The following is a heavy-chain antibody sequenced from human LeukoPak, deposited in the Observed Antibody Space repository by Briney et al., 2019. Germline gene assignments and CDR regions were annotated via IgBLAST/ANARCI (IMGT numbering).Heavy chain of an antibody. J-gene: IGHJ4*02. Sequence: GGSLRLSCEGSGYSFSRCWMHWVRQVPGEGLVWVSRPNEDGGITNYADFAKGRFTISRDNARNTLYLQMNSLSADDTAVYYCTRDIGGRSAYWGQGTLVTVSS. D-gene: IGHD3-16*01. CDR3: TRDIGGRSAY. CDR2: PNEDGGIT. V-gene: IGHV3-74*01. CDR1: GYSFSRCW.